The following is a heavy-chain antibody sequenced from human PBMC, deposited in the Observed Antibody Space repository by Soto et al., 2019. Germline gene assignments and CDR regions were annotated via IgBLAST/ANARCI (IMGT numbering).Heavy chain of an antibody. V-gene: IGHV3-48*02. CDR3: ARDWGYCSGGTCHYGMDV. D-gene: IGHD2-15*01. J-gene: IGHJ6*02. CDR2: ISSSSSTI. CDR1: GFTFGSYR. Sequence: GGSLRLSCAASGFTFGSYRMNWVRQAPGKGLEWISYISSSSSTIYYADSVKGRFTISRDNAKNSLYPQMNTLRDEDTAMYYCARDWGYCSGGTCHYGMDVWGQGTTVTVSS.